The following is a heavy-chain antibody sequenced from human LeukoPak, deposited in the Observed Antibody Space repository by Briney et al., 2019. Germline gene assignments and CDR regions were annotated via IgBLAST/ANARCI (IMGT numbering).Heavy chain of an antibody. Sequence: GGSLRLSCAASGFTVRSNYMSWVRQAPGKGLEWVSVIYSGGSTYYADSVKGRFTISRDNSKNTLYLQMNSLRAEDTAVYYCARDGLAVAGTVYYYGMDVWGQGTTVTVSS. D-gene: IGHD6-19*01. J-gene: IGHJ6*02. V-gene: IGHV3-66*01. CDR3: ARDGLAVAGTVYYYGMDV. CDR1: GFTVRSNY. CDR2: IYSGGST.